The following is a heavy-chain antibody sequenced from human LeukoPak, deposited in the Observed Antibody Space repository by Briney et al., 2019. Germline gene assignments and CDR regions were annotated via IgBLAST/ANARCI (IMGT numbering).Heavy chain of an antibody. Sequence: GGSLRLSCAASGFTFSSYWASWVRQAPGKGLEGVANIKQDGSEKYYVDPVMGRFTISRDNAKNSLYLQMNSLRAEDTAVYYCARYYRPSYYYYMDVWGKGTTVTVSS. D-gene: IGHD3-10*01. J-gene: IGHJ6*03. CDR1: GFTFSSYW. V-gene: IGHV3-7*01. CDR2: IKQDGSEK. CDR3: ARYYRPSYYYYMDV.